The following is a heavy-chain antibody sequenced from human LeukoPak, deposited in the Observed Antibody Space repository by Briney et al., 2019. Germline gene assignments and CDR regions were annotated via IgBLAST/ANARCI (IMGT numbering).Heavy chain of an antibody. CDR2: ISAYNGNT. V-gene: IGHV1-18*01. J-gene: IGHJ1*01. D-gene: IGHD6-13*01. CDR3: ARDLSPTYSSSWYPNFQH. Sequence: ASVKVSCKASGYTFTSYGISWVRQAPGQGLERMGWISAYNGNTNYAQKLQGRVTMTTDTSTSTAYMELRSLRSDDTAVYYCARDLSPTYSSSWYPNFQHWGQGTLVTVSS. CDR1: GYTFTSYG.